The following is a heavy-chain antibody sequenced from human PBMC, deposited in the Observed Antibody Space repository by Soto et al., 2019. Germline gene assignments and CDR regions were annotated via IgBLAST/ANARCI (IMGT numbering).Heavy chain of an antibody. Sequence: LSLPCAVSGGSVSGFLWGWIRQPTGKGLEWIGEVNHGGSTNYNPSLKSRVTISSDTSKNHFSLTLRSVTAADTAVYYCARESNSDGYNYVPDYWGQGTLVTVSS. CDR1: GGSVSGFL. CDR2: VNHGGST. J-gene: IGHJ4*02. CDR3: ARESNSDGYNYVPDY. V-gene: IGHV4-34*01. D-gene: IGHD5-12*01.